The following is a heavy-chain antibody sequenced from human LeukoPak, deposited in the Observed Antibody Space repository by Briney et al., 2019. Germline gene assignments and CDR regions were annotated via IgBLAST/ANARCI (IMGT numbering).Heavy chain of an antibody. CDR3: ARQKKQTTAIDY. CDR1: GCTFTTYG. V-gene: IGHV1-18*01. Sequence: ASVKVSCKASGCTFTTYGFSWVRQAPGQGLEWMGWISSYNGGADYAQELQGRVTMTTDTSTSTTYMELRSLRSDDTAVYYCARQKKQTTAIDYWGQGTLVTVSS. CDR2: ISSYNGGA. J-gene: IGHJ4*02. D-gene: IGHD4-17*01.